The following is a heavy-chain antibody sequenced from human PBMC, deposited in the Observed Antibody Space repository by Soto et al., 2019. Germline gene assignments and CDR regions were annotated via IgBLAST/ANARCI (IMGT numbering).Heavy chain of an antibody. CDR1: GFTFGDYA. D-gene: IGHD3-10*01. CDR3: TRDGFGESFYYYMDV. CDR2: IRSKAYGGTT. Sequence: PGGSLRLSCTASGFTFGDYAMSWFRQAPGKGLEWVGFIRSKAYGGTTEYAASVKGRFTISRDDSKSIAYLQMNSLKTEDTAVYYCTRDGFGESFYYYMDVWGKGTTVTVSS. V-gene: IGHV3-49*03. J-gene: IGHJ6*03.